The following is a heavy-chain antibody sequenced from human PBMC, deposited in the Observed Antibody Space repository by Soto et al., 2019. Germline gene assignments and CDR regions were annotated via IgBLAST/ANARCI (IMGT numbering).Heavy chain of an antibody. CDR1: GYTFTSYG. J-gene: IGHJ4*02. V-gene: IGHV1-18*01. D-gene: IGHD6-19*01. CDR2: ISAYNGNT. CDR3: ARHVAQGDEIAVASDY. Sequence: QVQLVQSGAEVKKPGASVKVSCKASGYTFTSYGISWVRQAPGQGLEWMGWISAYNGNTNYAQKLQGRVTMTTATPTSTAYMELRSMRSDDTAVYYCARHVAQGDEIAVASDYWGQGTLVTVSS.